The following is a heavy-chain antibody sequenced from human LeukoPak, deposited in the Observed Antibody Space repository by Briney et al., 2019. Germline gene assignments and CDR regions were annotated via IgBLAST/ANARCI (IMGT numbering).Heavy chain of an antibody. CDR3: ARPGSSGWDNFDY. Sequence: GESLKISCKGSGYSFTSYWIGRVRQMPGKGLEWMGIIYPGDSDTRYSPSFQGQVTISADKSINTAYLQWSSLKASDTAMYYCARPGSSGWDNFDYWGQGTLVTVSS. D-gene: IGHD6-19*01. CDR2: IYPGDSDT. CDR1: GYSFTSYW. V-gene: IGHV5-51*01. J-gene: IGHJ4*02.